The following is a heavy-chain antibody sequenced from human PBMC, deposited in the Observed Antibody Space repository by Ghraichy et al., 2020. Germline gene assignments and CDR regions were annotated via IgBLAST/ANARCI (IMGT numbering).Heavy chain of an antibody. CDR2: IYNSGTT. CDR3: ARNRGSSWASPFGY. J-gene: IGHJ4*02. D-gene: IGHD6-13*01. V-gene: IGHV4-31*03. Sequence: LRLSCTVSGGSISSGGYYWSWIRQHPGKGLECIGYIYNSGTTYYNPSLKSRVTISVDTSKNQFSLELSSVTAADTAVYYCARNRGSSWASPFGYWGQGTLVTVSS. CDR1: GGSISSGGYY.